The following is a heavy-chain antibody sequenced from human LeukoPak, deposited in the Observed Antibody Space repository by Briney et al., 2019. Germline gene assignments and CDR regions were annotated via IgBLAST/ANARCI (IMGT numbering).Heavy chain of an antibody. CDR2: IRSKANSYAT. Sequence: GGSLRLSCTVSGFTVSSNSMSWVRQASGKGLEWVGRIRSKANSYATAYAASVKGRFTISRDDSKNTAYLQMNSLKTEDTAVYYCTRLDSPEGWGQGTLVTVSS. J-gene: IGHJ4*02. CDR3: TRLDSPEG. V-gene: IGHV3-73*01. D-gene: IGHD1-14*01. CDR1: GFTVSSNS.